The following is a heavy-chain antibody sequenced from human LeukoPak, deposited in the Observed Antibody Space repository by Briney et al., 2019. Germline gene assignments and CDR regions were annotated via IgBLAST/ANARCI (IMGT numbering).Heavy chain of an antibody. CDR3: ANFVDTSMGGNDY. Sequence: PGGSLRLSCAASGFTFSSYAMSWVRQAPGKGLEWVSVISGSDDSTYYADSVQGRFTISRDNSKNTLYLQMNSLRAEDTALYYCANFVDTSMGGNDYWGQGTLVTVSS. V-gene: IGHV3-23*01. CDR2: ISGSDDST. CDR1: GFTFSSYA. D-gene: IGHD5-18*01. J-gene: IGHJ4*02.